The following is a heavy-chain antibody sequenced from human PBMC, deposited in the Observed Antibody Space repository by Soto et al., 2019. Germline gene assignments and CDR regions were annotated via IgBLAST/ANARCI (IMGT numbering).Heavy chain of an antibody. J-gene: IGHJ4*02. CDR2: INAGNGNT. Sequence: QVQLVQSGAEVKKPGASVKVSCKASGYIFTNYAIHWVRQAPGQRLEWMGWINAGNGNTKYSQKFQGRVTITRDTSASTAYMELRSLRSEDPAVYYCARGDYYDIHDYWGQGTLVTVSS. CDR3: ARGDYYDIHDY. V-gene: IGHV1-3*01. CDR1: GYIFTNYA. D-gene: IGHD3-22*01.